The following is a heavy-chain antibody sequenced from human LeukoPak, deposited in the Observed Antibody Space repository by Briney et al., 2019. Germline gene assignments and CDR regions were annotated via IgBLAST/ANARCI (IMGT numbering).Heavy chain of an antibody. CDR1: GYTFTSFG. V-gene: IGHV1-18*01. J-gene: IGHJ4*02. CDR2: ISANNGDR. CDR3: ARGSGHWDY. Sequence: VASVKVSCTASGYTFTSFGVSWVRQAPGQGLEWMGWISANNGDRHYAQQLQGRVTMTTDTSTSTAYMELRSLRSDDTAVYYCARGSGHWDYWGQGTLVTVSS. D-gene: IGHD2-15*01.